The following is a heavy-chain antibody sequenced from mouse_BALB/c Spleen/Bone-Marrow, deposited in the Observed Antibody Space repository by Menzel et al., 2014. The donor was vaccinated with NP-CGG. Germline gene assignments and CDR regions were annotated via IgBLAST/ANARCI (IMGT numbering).Heavy chain of an antibody. CDR2: ISSGSSTI. Sequence: EVMLVESGGGLVQPGGSRKLSCAASGFTFSSFGMHWVRQAPERGLEWVAYISSGSSTIFYADTVKGRLTISRDNPKNTLFLQMTSLRSEDTAMYYCARGGNWEDFDYWGQGTTLTVSS. V-gene: IGHV5-17*02. CDR3: ARGGNWEDFDY. CDR1: GFTFSSFG. J-gene: IGHJ2*01. D-gene: IGHD4-1*01.